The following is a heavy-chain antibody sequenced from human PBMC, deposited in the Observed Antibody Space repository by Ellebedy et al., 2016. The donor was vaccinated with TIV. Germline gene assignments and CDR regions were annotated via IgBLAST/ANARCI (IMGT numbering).Heavy chain of an antibody. D-gene: IGHD4-11*01. CDR2: ISYDGSNK. CDR3: AKIGVTTPPYYYYMDV. J-gene: IGHJ6*03. Sequence: GESLKISXAASGFTFSSYGMHWVRQAPGKGLEWVAVISYDGSNKYYADSVKGRFTISRDNSKNTLYLQMNSLRAEDTAVYHCAKIGVTTPPYYYYMDVWGKGTTVTVSS. V-gene: IGHV3-30*18. CDR1: GFTFSSYG.